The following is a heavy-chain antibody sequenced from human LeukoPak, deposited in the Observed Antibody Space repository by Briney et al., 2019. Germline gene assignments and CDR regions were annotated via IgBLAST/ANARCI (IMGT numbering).Heavy chain of an antibody. CDR1: GFTVSSYY. CDR2: IYSGGGT. D-gene: IGHD6-13*01. J-gene: IGHJ4*02. Sequence: GGSLRLSCAASGFTVSSYYMNWVRQAPGKGLEWVSIIYSGGGTYYADSVKGRFIISRDNSKNTLYLQMNSLRAEDTAVYYCARSGSTWSSLPYWGQGTLVTVSS. V-gene: IGHV3-53*01. CDR3: ARSGSTWSSLPY.